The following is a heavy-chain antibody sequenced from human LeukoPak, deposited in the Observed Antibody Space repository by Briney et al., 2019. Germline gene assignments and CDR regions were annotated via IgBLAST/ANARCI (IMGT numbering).Heavy chain of an antibody. D-gene: IGHD3-16*01. V-gene: IGHV4-34*01. J-gene: IGHJ6*02. CDR2: INHSGST. Sequence: PSETLSLTCAVYRGSFSGYYWSWIRQPPGKGLEGIGEINHSGSTNYNPSIKSRVTISVDTSKNQFSLKLSSVTAADTAVYYCARDERGPVADPWPREVGGVYYYGMDVWGQGTTVTVSS. CDR1: RGSFSGYY. CDR3: ARDERGPVADPWPREVGGVYYYGMDV.